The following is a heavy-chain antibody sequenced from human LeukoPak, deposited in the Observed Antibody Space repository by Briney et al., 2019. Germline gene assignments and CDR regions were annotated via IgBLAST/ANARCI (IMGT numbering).Heavy chain of an antibody. D-gene: IGHD6-6*01. Sequence: PGRSLRLSCAASGFTFSSYVMHWVRQAPGKGLEWVAVISYDGSNKYYADSVKGRFTISRDNSENTLYLQMNSLRAEDTAVYFCARDQTLYSSSSEFDYWGQGTLVTVSS. J-gene: IGHJ4*02. CDR3: ARDQTLYSSSSEFDY. CDR1: GFTFSSYV. CDR2: ISYDGSNK. V-gene: IGHV3-30*04.